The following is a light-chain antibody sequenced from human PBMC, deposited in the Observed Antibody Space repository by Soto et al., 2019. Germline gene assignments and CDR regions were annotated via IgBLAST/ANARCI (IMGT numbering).Light chain of an antibody. CDR3: MQALQTPPT. CDR2: LGS. CDR1: QSLLHSNGYNY. V-gene: IGKV2-28*01. J-gene: IGKJ5*01. Sequence: DIVMTQSPLSLPVTPGEPASISCRSSQSLLHSNGYNYLDWYLQKPGQSPQLLIYLGSNRASGVHDRFSGSGSGTDFTLKIRRVEAEDVGVYYCMQALQTPPTFGQGTRLEIK.